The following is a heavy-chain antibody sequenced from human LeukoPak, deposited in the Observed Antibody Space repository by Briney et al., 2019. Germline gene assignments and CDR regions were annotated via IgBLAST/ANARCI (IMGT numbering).Heavy chain of an antibody. D-gene: IGHD6-6*01. J-gene: IGHJ3*02. CDR3: ARGPSIAARYDAFDI. CDR1: EFTFTSYE. V-gene: IGHV3-48*03. Sequence: GGSLRLSCAASEFTFTSYELNWVRQAPGKGLEWVSYISSSGNTISYADSVKGRFTISRDSAKNSLYLQVISLRAEDTAVYYCARGPSIAARYDAFDIWGQGTMVTVSS. CDR2: ISSSGNTI.